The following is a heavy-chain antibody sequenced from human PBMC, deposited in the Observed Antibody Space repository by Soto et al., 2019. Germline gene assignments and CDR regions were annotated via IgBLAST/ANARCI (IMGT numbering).Heavy chain of an antibody. CDR3: AKSPRPMAAAKKYGMDA. Sequence: GGSLRLSCAASGFTFGSYAMTWVRQAAGKGLEWVSSVTTDGVRTYFADSVKGRFTISRDNSKSTLYLQMNSLRAEDTAVYYCAKSPRPMAAAKKYGMDAWGQGTTVTVSS. D-gene: IGHD6-25*01. J-gene: IGHJ6*02. V-gene: IGHV3-23*01. CDR2: VTTDGVRT. CDR1: GFTFGSYA.